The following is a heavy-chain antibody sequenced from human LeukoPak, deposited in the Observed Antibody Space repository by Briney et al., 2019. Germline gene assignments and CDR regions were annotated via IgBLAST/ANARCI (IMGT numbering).Heavy chain of an antibody. CDR2: ISGSGSST. J-gene: IGHJ4*02. Sequence: GGSLRLSCAASVYTFSRYSMNCAREAPGRGVEWVSPISGSGSSTYYADSVKGRFTISRDNAKNSLYLQMNSLRAEDTAVYYCARVTSRGYSYDYLGIDYWGQGTLVTVSS. CDR1: VYTFSRYS. D-gene: IGHD5-18*01. CDR3: ARVTSRGYSYDYLGIDY. V-gene: IGHV3-21*04.